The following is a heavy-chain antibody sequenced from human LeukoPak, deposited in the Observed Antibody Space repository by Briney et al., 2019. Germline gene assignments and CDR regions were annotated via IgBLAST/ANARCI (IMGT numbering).Heavy chain of an antibody. V-gene: IGHV3-48*03. CDR1: GFTFSSYE. J-gene: IGHJ4*02. Sequence: GGSLRLSCAASGFTFSSYEMNWVRQAPGKGLEWVSYISSSGSTIYYADSVKGRFTISRDNSKNTLYLQMNSLRAEDTAVYYCATSGTMIVVVTNWGQGTLVTVSS. CDR2: ISSSGSTI. CDR3: ATSGTMIVVVTN. D-gene: IGHD3-22*01.